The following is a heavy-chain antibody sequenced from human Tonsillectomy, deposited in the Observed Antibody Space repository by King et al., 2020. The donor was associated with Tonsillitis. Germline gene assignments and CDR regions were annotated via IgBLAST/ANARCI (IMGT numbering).Heavy chain of an antibody. J-gene: IGHJ4*02. Sequence: VQLVESGGGLIQPGGSLRLSCAASGFTVNSDYMSWVRQAPGKGLEWVSVIYSGGKIDYADSVKGRFTITRENSKNTLYLQMNSLRAEDTALYYCARHQAGRLSYFDYWGQGTLVTVSS. CDR2: IYSGGKI. V-gene: IGHV3-53*01. CDR3: ARHQAGRLSYFDY. D-gene: IGHD6-19*01. CDR1: GFTVNSDY.